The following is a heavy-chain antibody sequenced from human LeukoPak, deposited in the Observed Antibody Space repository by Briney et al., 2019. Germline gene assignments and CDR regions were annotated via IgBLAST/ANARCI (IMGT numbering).Heavy chain of an antibody. CDR1: GFTFSTYA. Sequence: GGSLRLPCAASGFTFSTYAMHWVRQAPGKGLEWVAVLSYDGSNKYYADSVKGRFTISRDNSKNTLYLQMNSLRAEDTAVYYCARDSEPLGGWYGGSYYFDYWGQGTLVTVSS. J-gene: IGHJ4*02. D-gene: IGHD6-19*01. V-gene: IGHV3-30-3*01. CDR2: LSYDGSNK. CDR3: ARDSEPLGGWYGGSYYFDY.